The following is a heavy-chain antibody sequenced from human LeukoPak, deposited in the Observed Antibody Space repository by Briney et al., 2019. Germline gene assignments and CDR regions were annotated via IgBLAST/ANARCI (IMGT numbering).Heavy chain of an antibody. Sequence: PGGSLRLSCAASGFTFSSYGMHWVRQAPGKGLEWVAFIRYDGSNKYYADSVKGRFTISRDNSKNTLYLQMNSLRAEDTAVYYCAKGLYDVLEWLLSYWGQGTLVTVSS. V-gene: IGHV3-30*02. CDR2: IRYDGSNK. CDR3: AKGLYDVLEWLLSY. CDR1: GFTFSSYG. J-gene: IGHJ4*02. D-gene: IGHD3-3*01.